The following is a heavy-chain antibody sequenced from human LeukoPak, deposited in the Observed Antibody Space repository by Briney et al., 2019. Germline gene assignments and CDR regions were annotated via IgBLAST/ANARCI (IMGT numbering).Heavy chain of an antibody. V-gene: IGHV4-30-2*01. Sequence: SQTLSLTCAVSGSSISSGGYSWSWIRQPPGKGLEWIGYIYHSGSTYYNPSLKSRVTISVDRSKNQFSLKLSSVTAADTAVYYCARLLRESRTFDYWGQGTLVTVSS. CDR3: ARLLRESRTFDY. J-gene: IGHJ4*02. CDR2: IYHSGST. CDR1: GSSISSGGYS. D-gene: IGHD1-1*01.